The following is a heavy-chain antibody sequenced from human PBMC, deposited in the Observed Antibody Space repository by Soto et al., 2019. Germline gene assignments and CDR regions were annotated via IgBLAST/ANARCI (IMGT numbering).Heavy chain of an antibody. CDR3: ARLTVGCPWWFDP. D-gene: IGHD1-26*01. CDR1: GGSLSSSSYY. CDR2: IYYSGST. V-gene: IGHV4-39*01. J-gene: IGHJ5*02. Sequence: QLQLQESGPGLVKPSETLSLTCTVSGGSLSSSSYYCGGIRQPPGKGLEWIGSIYYSGSTYYNPSLQSRVTISVDTSKNQFSLKLSSVTAADTAVYYCARLTVGCPWWFDPWGQGTLVTVSS.